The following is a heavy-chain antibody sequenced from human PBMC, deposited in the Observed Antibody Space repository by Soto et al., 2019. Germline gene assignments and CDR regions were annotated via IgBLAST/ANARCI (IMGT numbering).Heavy chain of an antibody. CDR2: IKSKTDGGTT. V-gene: IGHV3-15*07. Sequence: GSLRLSCAASGFTFSNAWMNWVRQAPGKGLEWVGRIKSKTDGGTTDYAAPVKGRFTISRDDSKNTLYLQMNSLRAEDTAVYYCARVKGMTTVTNPYYYYMDVWGKGTTVTVSS. D-gene: IGHD4-17*01. J-gene: IGHJ6*03. CDR3: ARVKGMTTVTNPYYYYMDV. CDR1: GFTFSNAW.